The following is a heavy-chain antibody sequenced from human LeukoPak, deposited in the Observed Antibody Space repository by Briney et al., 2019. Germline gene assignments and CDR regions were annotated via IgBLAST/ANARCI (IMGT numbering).Heavy chain of an antibody. V-gene: IGHV3-7*03. CDR1: GFTFSSYW. CDR3: AKDDSPGYSSGWWPGGHFDY. J-gene: IGHJ4*02. CDR2: IKQDGSEK. Sequence: GGSLRLSCAASGFTFSSYWMSWVRQAPGKGLEWVANIKQDGSEKYYVDSVKGRFTISRDNAKNSLYLQMNSLRAEDTAVYYCAKDDSPGYSSGWWPGGHFDYWGQGTLVTASS. D-gene: IGHD6-19*01.